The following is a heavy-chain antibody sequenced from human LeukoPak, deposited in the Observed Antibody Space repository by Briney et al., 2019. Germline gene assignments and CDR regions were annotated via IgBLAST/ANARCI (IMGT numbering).Heavy chain of an antibody. J-gene: IGHJ6*03. CDR1: GGSINNYY. CDR3: ARAPAYSNYGGYYYMDV. Sequence: PSETLSLTCTASGGSINNYYWSWIRQPPGKGVGWIGYIYYSGSANYNPSLKSRVTISVDTSKNQFSLKLSSVTAADTAVYYCARAPAYSNYGGYYYMDVWGKGTTVTVSS. D-gene: IGHD4-11*01. CDR2: IYYSGSA. V-gene: IGHV4-59*01.